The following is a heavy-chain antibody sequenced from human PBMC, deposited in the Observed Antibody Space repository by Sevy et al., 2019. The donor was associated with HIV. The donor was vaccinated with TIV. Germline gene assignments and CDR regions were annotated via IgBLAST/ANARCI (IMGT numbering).Heavy chain of an antibody. V-gene: IGHV3-66*02. CDR3: VSLFLSYRSGWSYFDY. J-gene: IGHJ4*02. CDR2: IFSSGST. D-gene: IGHD6-19*01. Sequence: LSLTCAISGFTVNDKYIIWVRQAPGKGLEWVSVIFSSGSTYYADSAKGRFTISRDNSKNTVDLQMNSVRAEDTAAYYCVSLFLSYRSGWSYFDYWGQGTLVTVSS. CDR1: GFTVNDKY.